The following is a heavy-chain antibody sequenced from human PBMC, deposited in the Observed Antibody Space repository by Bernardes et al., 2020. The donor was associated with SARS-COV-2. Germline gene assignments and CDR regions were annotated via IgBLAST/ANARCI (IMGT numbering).Heavy chain of an antibody. CDR2: IYYSGST. V-gene: IGHV4-59*01. Sequence: SETLSLTCTVSGGSISSYYWSWIRQPPGKGLEWIGYIYYSGSTNYNPSLKSRVTISVDTSKNQFSLKLSSVTAADTAVYYCARDRRAPRRITIFGVVNPGRYYYYGMDVWGQGTTVTVSS. J-gene: IGHJ6*02. CDR1: GGSISSYY. CDR3: ARDRRAPRRITIFGVVNPGRYYYYGMDV. D-gene: IGHD3-3*01.